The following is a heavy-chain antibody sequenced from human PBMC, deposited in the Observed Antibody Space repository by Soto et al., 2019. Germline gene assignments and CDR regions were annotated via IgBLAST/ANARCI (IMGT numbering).Heavy chain of an antibody. Sequence: SETLSLTCTVSGGSISSSSYYWGWIRQPPGKGLEWIGSIYYSGSTYYNPSLKSRVTISVDTSKNQFSLKLSSVTAADTAVYYRARHTYSPSIVVVPAALGYYYYYMDVWGKGTTVTVSS. V-gene: IGHV4-39*01. CDR3: ARHTYSPSIVVVPAALGYYYYYMDV. D-gene: IGHD2-2*01. J-gene: IGHJ6*03. CDR2: IYYSGST. CDR1: GGSISSSSYY.